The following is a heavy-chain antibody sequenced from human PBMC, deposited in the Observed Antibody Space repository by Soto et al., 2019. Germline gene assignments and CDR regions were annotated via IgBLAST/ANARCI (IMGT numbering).Heavy chain of an antibody. CDR2: ISYDGSNK. CDR3: AKEVVTMVRGVNHYYYYGMDV. D-gene: IGHD3-10*01. V-gene: IGHV3-30*18. J-gene: IGHJ6*02. Sequence: VQLVESGGGVVQPGRSLRLSCAASGFTFSSYGMHWVRQAPGKGLEWVAVISYDGSNKYYADSVKGRFTISRDNSKNTLYLQMNSLRAEDTAVYYCAKEVVTMVRGVNHYYYYGMDVWGQGTTVTVSS. CDR1: GFTFSSYG.